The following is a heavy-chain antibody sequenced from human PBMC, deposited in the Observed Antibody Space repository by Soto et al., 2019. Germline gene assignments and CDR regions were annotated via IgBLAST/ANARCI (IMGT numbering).Heavy chain of an antibody. CDR1: GGTFSSYA. D-gene: IGHD1-26*01. CDR3: AGSSYSGSSRYAFDI. Sequence: ASVKVSCKASGGTFSSYAISWVRQAPGQGPEWMGGIIPIFGTANYAQKFQGRVTITADKSTSTAYMELSSLRSEDTAVYYCAGSSYSGSSRYAFDIWGQGTMVTVSS. CDR2: IIPIFGTA. V-gene: IGHV1-69*06. J-gene: IGHJ3*02.